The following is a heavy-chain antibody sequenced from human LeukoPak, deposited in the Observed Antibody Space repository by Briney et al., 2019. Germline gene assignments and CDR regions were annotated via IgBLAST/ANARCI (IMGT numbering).Heavy chain of an antibody. D-gene: IGHD2-21*02. Sequence: SVKVSCKASGGTFSSYAISWVRQAPGQGLEWMGGIIPIFGTANYAQKFQGRVTITADESTSTAYMELSSLRSEDTAVYYCASRAYCGGDCWENDAFDIWGQGTMVTVSS. J-gene: IGHJ3*02. CDR2: IIPIFGTA. CDR1: GGTFSSYA. CDR3: ASRAYCGGDCWENDAFDI. V-gene: IGHV1-69*13.